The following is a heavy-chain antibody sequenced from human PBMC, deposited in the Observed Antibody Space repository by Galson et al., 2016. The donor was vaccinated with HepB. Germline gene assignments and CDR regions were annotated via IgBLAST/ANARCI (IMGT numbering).Heavy chain of an antibody. J-gene: IGHJ4*02. V-gene: IGHV3-23*01. CDR2: ISDNGGST. CDR3: ANPGTYLLY. Sequence: SLRLSCAVFGFNLNSYSMNWVRQAPGKGLEWVSGISDNGGSTFYADSVKGRFTISRDNSKNTVYLQMNSLRAEDTAKYYCANPGTYLLYWGQGTLVTVSS. CDR1: GFNLNSYS. D-gene: IGHD1-26*01.